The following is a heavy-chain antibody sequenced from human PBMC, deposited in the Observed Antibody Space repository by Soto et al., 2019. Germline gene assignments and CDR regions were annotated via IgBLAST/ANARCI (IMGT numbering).Heavy chain of an antibody. J-gene: IGHJ6*02. CDR3: AKDGNWLDVYYDV. CDR2: VRASGRSR. D-gene: IGHD6-19*01. Sequence: HPGGSLRLSCVASGIDFSNYAMSWVRQAPGKGMEWVSIVRASGRSRYHADSVKGRFTISRDNSKNTRYLHMTNLRAEDTAVYYCAKDGNWLDVYYDVWGQGTPVTVSS. V-gene: IGHV3-23*01. CDR1: GIDFSNYA.